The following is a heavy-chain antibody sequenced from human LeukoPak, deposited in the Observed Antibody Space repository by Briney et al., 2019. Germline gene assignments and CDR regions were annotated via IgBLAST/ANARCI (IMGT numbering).Heavy chain of an antibody. CDR2: INHSGST. CDR3: ARGNSDPGQFDY. Sequence: SETLSLTCVVYGGSFSGYYWSWIRQPPGKGLEWIGEINHSGSTNYNPSLKSRVTISVDTSKNQFSLKLSSVTAADTAVYYCARGNSDPGQFDYWGQGTLVTVSS. D-gene: IGHD1-26*01. V-gene: IGHV4-34*01. J-gene: IGHJ4*02. CDR1: GGSFSGYY.